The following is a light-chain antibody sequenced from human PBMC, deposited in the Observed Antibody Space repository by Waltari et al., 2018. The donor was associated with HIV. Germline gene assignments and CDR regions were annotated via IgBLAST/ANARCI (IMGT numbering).Light chain of an antibody. CDR3: VGWDSRLSGYV. V-gene: IGLV1-47*01. J-gene: IGLJ1*01. CDR2: KDT. CDR1: SSNIAHDN. Sequence: SVLTPPPSASGTPGQRVTIASSGSSSNIAHDNVYWYQQRTGAAPRLPIYKDTQRPSGVPDRFTGSKSGTSASLAISGLRSEDEADYYCVGWDSRLSGYVFGSGTKVTVL.